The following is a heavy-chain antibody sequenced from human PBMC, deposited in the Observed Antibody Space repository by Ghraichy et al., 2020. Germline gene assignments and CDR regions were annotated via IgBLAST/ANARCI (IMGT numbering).Heavy chain of an antibody. CDR3: ARGGGRLDSSSWYYFDY. V-gene: IGHV3-30-3*01. CDR2: ISYDGSNK. Sequence: HTCAASGFTFSSYAMHWVRQAPGKGLEWVAVISYDGSNKYYADSVKGRFTISRDNSKNTLYLQMNSLRAEDTAVYYCARGGGRLDSSSWYYFDYWGQGTLVTVSS. D-gene: IGHD6-13*01. J-gene: IGHJ4*02. CDR1: GFTFSSYA.